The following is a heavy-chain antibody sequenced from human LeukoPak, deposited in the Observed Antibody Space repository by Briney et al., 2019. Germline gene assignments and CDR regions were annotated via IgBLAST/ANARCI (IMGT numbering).Heavy chain of an antibody. CDR1: GGSISSYY. Sequence: SETLSLTCTVSGGSISSYYWSWIRQPPGKGLEWIGYIYYSGSTNYNPSLKSRVTILVDTSKNQFSLKLSSVAAADTAVYYCASYSYYYDSSGYFDYWGQGTLVTVSS. D-gene: IGHD3-22*01. CDR2: IYYSGST. CDR3: ASYSYYYDSSGYFDY. J-gene: IGHJ4*02. V-gene: IGHV4-59*01.